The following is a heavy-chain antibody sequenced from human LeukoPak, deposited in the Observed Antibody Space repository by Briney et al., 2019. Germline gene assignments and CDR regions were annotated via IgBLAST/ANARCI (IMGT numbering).Heavy chain of an antibody. J-gene: IGHJ4*02. D-gene: IGHD6-13*01. CDR2: IGTAGDT. Sequence: PGGSLRLSCTASGFTFSSYDMHWVRQATGKGLEWVSAIGTAGDTYYPGSVKGRFTISRENAKNSLYLQMNSLRAGDTAVYYCARVSWYEGDYYFDYWGQGTLVTVSS. V-gene: IGHV3-13*01. CDR1: GFTFSSYD. CDR3: ARVSWYEGDYYFDY.